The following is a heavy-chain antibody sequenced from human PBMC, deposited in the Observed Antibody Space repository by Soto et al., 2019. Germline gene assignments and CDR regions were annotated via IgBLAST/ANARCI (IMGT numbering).Heavy chain of an antibody. CDR1: GFTFSSYA. J-gene: IGHJ6*02. CDR2: ISGSGGST. CDR3: ITPVDTAMVTPYYYYGMDV. Sequence: EVQLLESGGGLVQPGGSLRLSCAASGFTFSSYAMSWVRQAPGKGLEWVSAISGSGGSTYYADSVKGRFTISRDNSKNTLYLQMNSLRAEDTAVYYCITPVDTAMVTPYYYYGMDVWGQGTTVTVSS. D-gene: IGHD5-18*01. V-gene: IGHV3-23*01.